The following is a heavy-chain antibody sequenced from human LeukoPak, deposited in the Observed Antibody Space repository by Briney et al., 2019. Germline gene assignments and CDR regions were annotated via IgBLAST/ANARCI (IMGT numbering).Heavy chain of an antibody. V-gene: IGHV3-49*04. CDR2: IRSKAYGGTT. CDR3: APSSGSWYYYGMDV. CDR1: GFTFGDYA. J-gene: IGHJ6*02. D-gene: IGHD3-10*01. Sequence: GGSLRLSCTASGFTFGDYAINWVRQAPGKGPEWVGLIRSKAYGGTTEYAASVKGRFTISRDDSKSIAYLQMNSLKTEDTAVYYCAPSSGSWYYYGMDVWGQGTTVTVSS.